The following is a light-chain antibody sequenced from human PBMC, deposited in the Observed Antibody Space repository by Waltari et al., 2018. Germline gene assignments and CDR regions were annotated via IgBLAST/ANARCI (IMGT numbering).Light chain of an antibody. CDR1: DSDVGAYHF. CDR2: EVS. Sequence: QSALTQPASVSGSPGQSTTISCSGTDSDVGAYHFVSWYQQHPGKAPHLIIYEVSNRPSGISNRFSASKSGNTASLTISGLQAEDEADYYCSSYTTSSAPGVFGTGTRVTVL. CDR3: SSYTTSSAPGV. J-gene: IGLJ1*01. V-gene: IGLV2-14*01.